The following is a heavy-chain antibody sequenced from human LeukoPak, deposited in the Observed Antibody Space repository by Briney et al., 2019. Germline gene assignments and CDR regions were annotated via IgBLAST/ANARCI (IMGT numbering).Heavy chain of an antibody. J-gene: IGHJ4*02. CDR3: AKGTYHPYPFDY. Sequence: GGSLRLPCVASGFTFSSYGMSWVRQAPGKGLEWVSAISDSGGNTYYADSVKGRFTISRDNSKNTLYLLMDSLRAEDTAVYYCAKGTYHPYPFDYWGQGTLVTVSS. CDR1: GFTFSSYG. CDR2: ISDSGGNT. D-gene: IGHD1-1*01. V-gene: IGHV3-23*01.